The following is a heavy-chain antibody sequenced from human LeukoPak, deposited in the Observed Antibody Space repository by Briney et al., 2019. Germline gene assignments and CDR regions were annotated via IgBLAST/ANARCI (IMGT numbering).Heavy chain of an antibody. V-gene: IGHV4-59*08. Sequence: PSETLSLTCSVSGGSISRYHWSWLRQPPGKGLEWIGYIYYTGTTNYNPSLKNRVTISVDTSKTQFSLQLSSVTAADTAVYYCARHGHRNEYNSPGVDYWGQGTLVTVSS. D-gene: IGHD6-6*01. J-gene: IGHJ4*02. CDR3: ARHGHRNEYNSPGVDY. CDR1: GGSISRYH. CDR2: IYYTGTT.